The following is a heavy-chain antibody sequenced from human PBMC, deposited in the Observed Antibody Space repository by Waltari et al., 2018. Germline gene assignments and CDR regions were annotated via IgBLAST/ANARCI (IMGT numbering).Heavy chain of an antibody. CDR3: ARVGGYYYYYMDV. Sequence: EVQLVESGGGLVQPGGSLRLSCVASGFSFGSYEMIWVRQAPGKGLEWVSYITTSDRSIYYADSVKGRFTISIDNAKNSLYLQMNSLRAEDTAVYYCARVGGYYYYYMDVWGKGTTVTVSS. CDR1: GFSFGSYE. D-gene: IGHD3-16*01. J-gene: IGHJ6*03. V-gene: IGHV3-48*03. CDR2: ITTSDRSI.